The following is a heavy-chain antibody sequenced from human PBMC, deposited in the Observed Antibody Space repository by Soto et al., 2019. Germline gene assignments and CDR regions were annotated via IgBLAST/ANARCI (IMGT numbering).Heavy chain of an antibody. D-gene: IGHD1-7*01. V-gene: IGHV4-31*01. CDR1: GGSISRGAYY. CDR2: IHYSGTT. J-gene: IGHJ3*02. CDR3: APVGTISRVVDAFDI. Sequence: QVQLQESGPGLVKPSQTLSLTCTVSGGSISRGAYYWTWIRQHPGKGLEWIGYIHYSGTTYYNPSLESLVARSVHTSKNPFSLKLPSGTAAHTAVYYCAPVGTISRVVDAFDIWGQGTMVTVSS.